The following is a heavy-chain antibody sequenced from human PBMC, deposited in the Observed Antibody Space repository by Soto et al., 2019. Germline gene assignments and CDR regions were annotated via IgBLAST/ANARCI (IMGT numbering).Heavy chain of an antibody. Sequence: QVQLVQSGAEVKKPGSSVKVSCKASGGTFSSYALSWVRQAPGQGLEWMGGVIPIFGTANYAQKFQGRVTITADESTSTAYMELSSLRSEDTAVYYCARDPMVVVPAASYYSYGMDVWGQGTTVTVSS. D-gene: IGHD2-2*01. CDR1: GGTFSSYA. CDR3: ARDPMVVVPAASYYSYGMDV. V-gene: IGHV1-69*01. J-gene: IGHJ6*02. CDR2: VIPIFGTA.